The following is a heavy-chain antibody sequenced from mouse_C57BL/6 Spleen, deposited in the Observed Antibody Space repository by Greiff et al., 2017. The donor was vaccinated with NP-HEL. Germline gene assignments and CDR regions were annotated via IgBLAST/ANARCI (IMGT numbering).Heavy chain of an antibody. CDR2: INPNNGGT. D-gene: IGHD1-1*01. CDR1: GYTFTDYN. CDR3: ARCHYYGSSLYWYFDV. Sequence: VQLQQSGPELVKPGASVKMSCKASGYTFTDYNMHWVKQSHGKSLEWIGYINPNNGGTSYNQKFKGKATLTVNKSSSTAYMELRSLTSEDSAVYYCARCHYYGSSLYWYFDVWGTGTTVTVSS. V-gene: IGHV1-22*01. J-gene: IGHJ1*03.